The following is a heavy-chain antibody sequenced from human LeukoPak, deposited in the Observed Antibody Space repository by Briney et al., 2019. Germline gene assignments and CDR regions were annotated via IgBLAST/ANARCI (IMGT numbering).Heavy chain of an antibody. V-gene: IGHV1-18*01. CDR3: VEAGLYCSGGISYSGYNVMDV. J-gene: IGHJ6*02. Sequence: ASVKVSCKASGYTFTSYGITWVRQAPGQGLEWMGWISAYNGNTNYAQKLQGRVSMTTDTSTSTAYMELRSLRSDDTAMFYGVEAGLYCSGGISYSGYNVMDVWGQGTTVTVSS. CDR2: ISAYNGNT. CDR1: GYTFTSYG. D-gene: IGHD2-15*01.